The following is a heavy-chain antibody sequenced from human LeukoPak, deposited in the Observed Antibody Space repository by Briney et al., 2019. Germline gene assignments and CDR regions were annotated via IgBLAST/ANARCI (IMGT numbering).Heavy chain of an antibody. D-gene: IGHD2-15*01. CDR3: ARSPVAATPNPFDY. CDR2: IYTSGST. CDR1: GGSISSYY. J-gene: IGHJ4*02. V-gene: IGHV4-4*07. Sequence: PSETLSLTCTVSGGSISSYYWSWIRQPAGKGLEWIGRIYTSGSTNYNPSLKSRVTISVDKSKNLFSLKLSSVTAAEPAVYYCARSPVAATPNPFDYWGQGTLVTVSS.